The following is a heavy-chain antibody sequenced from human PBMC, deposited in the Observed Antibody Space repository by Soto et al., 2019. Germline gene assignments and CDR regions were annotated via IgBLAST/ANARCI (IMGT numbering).Heavy chain of an antibody. V-gene: IGHV3-30*15. D-gene: IGHD3-16*02. CDR3: ARARLRLGELSLIGYFDY. CDR2: ISYDGINE. J-gene: IGHJ4*02. CDR1: GFTFTSYA. Sequence: QVRLVESGGSVVQPGRSLRLSCEASGFTFTSYAMHWVRQAPGKGLEWVAVISYDGINEYYADSVKGRFTISRDNSKNTLFLQMSSLRVEDTAVYYCARARLRLGELSLIGYFDYWGQGTLVTVSS.